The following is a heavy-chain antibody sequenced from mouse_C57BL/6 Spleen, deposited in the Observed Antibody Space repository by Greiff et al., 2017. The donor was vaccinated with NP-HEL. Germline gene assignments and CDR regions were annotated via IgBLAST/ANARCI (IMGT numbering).Heavy chain of an antibody. CDR2: IYPGSGST. CDR3: ARLDDYYWYFDV. D-gene: IGHD2-4*01. Sequence: QVQLQQPGAELVKPGASVKMSCKASGYTFTSYWITWVKQRPGQGLEWIGDIYPGSGSTNYNEKFKSKATLTVDTSSSTAFMQLSSLTSEDSAVYYCARLDDYYWYFDVWGTGTTVTVSS. V-gene: IGHV1-55*01. J-gene: IGHJ1*03. CDR1: GYTFTSYW.